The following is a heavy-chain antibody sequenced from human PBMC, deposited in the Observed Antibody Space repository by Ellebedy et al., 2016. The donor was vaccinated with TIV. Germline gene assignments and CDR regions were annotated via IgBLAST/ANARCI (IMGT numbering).Heavy chain of an antibody. CDR1: GYTFTGYY. J-gene: IGHJ4*02. CDR2: INPNSGGT. D-gene: IGHD3-16*02. V-gene: IGHV1-2*04. CDR3: ARDLGYDYVWGSYRPKYYFDY. Sequence: AASVKVSCKASGYTFTGYYMHWVRQAPGQGLEWMGWINPNSGGTNYAQKFQGWVTMTRDTSISTAYMELSRLRSDDTAVYYCARDLGYDYVWGSYRPKYYFDYWGQGTLVTVSS.